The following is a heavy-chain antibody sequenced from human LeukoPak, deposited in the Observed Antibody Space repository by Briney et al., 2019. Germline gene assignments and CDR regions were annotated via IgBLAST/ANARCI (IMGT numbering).Heavy chain of an antibody. V-gene: IGHV1-69*01. CDR3: ARLPYSSGWYYGVGAFDI. Sequence: SVKVSCKASGGTFSSYAISWVRQAPGQGLEWMGGIIPIFGTANYAQKFQGRVTITADESTSTAYMELSSLRSEDTAVYYCARLPYSSGWYYGVGAFDIWGQGTMVTASS. J-gene: IGHJ3*02. D-gene: IGHD6-19*01. CDR2: IIPIFGTA. CDR1: GGTFSSYA.